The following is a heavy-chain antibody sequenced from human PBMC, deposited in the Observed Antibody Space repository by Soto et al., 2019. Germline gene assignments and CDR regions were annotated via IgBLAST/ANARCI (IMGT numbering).Heavy chain of an antibody. J-gene: IGHJ4*02. Sequence: QVQLVESGGGVVQPGRSLRLSCAASGFTFSSYGMHWVRQAPGKGLEWVAVIWYDGSNKYYADSVKGRFTISRDNSKKPLYLQMNSLRAEDTAVYYCARAQYYDYVWGSYRPLDYWGQGTLVTVSS. D-gene: IGHD3-16*02. V-gene: IGHV3-33*01. CDR2: IWYDGSNK. CDR3: ARAQYYDYVWGSYRPLDY. CDR1: GFTFSSYG.